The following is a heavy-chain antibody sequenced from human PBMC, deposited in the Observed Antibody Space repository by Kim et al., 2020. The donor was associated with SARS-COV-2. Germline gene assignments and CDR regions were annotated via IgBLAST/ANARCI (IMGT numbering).Heavy chain of an antibody. V-gene: IGHV1-18*01. CDR3: ARVGVTASGSYLTFDY. CDR2: ISAYNGNT. D-gene: IGHD1-26*01. Sequence: ASVKVSCKASGYTFTSYGISWVRQAPGQGLEWMGWISAYNGNTNYAQKLQGRVTMTTDTSTSTAYMELRSLRSDDTAVYYCARVGVTASGSYLTFDYWGQGTLVTVSS. J-gene: IGHJ4*02. CDR1: GYTFTSYG.